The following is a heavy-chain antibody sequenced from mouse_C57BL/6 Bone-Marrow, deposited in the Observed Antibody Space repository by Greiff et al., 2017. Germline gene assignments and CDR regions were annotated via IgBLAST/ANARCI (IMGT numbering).Heavy chain of an antibody. J-gene: IGHJ4*01. V-gene: IGHV1-12*01. CDR1: GYTFTSYI. Sequence: QVQLQQSGAELVRPGASVKMSCKASGYTFTSYIMHWVKQTPRQGLAWIGAIYPGNGDTSYNQKFKGKATLTVDKSSSTAYMQLSSLTSEDSAVYFCARELWYAMDYWGQGTSVTVSS. D-gene: IGHD1-1*02. CDR2: IYPGNGDT. CDR3: ARELWYAMDY.